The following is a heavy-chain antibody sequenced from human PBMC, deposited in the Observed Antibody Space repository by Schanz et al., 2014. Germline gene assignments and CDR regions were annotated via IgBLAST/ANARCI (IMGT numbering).Heavy chain of an antibody. D-gene: IGHD6-13*01. V-gene: IGHV1-2*02. CDR3: ARDGHSSNWRSYFFYGLDV. Sequence: QVQLVQSGAEVKKPGASVKVSCKASGYSFTGYYMNWVRQAPGQGLEWMGWINPSSGGTNYAQKFQGRVTMTWDTSTSTAYMELRRLRSDDTAIYYCARDGHSSNWRSYFFYGLDVWGQGTTVTVSS. CDR2: INPSSGGT. J-gene: IGHJ6*02. CDR1: GYSFTGYY.